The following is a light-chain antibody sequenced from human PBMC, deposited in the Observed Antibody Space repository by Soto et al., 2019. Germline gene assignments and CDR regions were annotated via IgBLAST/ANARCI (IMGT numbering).Light chain of an antibody. Sequence: DIVLTQSPGTLSLSPGERATLSCGASQSVTSNYLAWYQQKPGQAPRLLIFGASIRVKGIPDRFIGSGSGTDFTLTISRLEPEDFAVYYCQQYGGSPITFGQGTRLEIK. CDR2: GAS. J-gene: IGKJ5*01. CDR1: QSVTSNY. V-gene: IGKV3-20*01. CDR3: QQYGGSPIT.